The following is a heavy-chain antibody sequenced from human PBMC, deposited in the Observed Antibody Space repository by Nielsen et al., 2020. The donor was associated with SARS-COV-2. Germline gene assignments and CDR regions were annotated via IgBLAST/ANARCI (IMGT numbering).Heavy chain of an antibody. V-gene: IGHV4-59*01. CDR1: GGSFSDYY. D-gene: IGHD5/OR15-5a*01. CDR3: ARRVASRPVYAFDI. J-gene: IGHJ3*02. CDR2: IYYTGNT. Sequence: SETLSLTCTVSGGSFSDYYWTWIRQPPGKGLEWIGYIYYTGNTNYNPSLKSRVTISLDTSKNQFSLRLSPVTAADTAVYYCARRVASRPVYAFDIWGLGTMVTVSS.